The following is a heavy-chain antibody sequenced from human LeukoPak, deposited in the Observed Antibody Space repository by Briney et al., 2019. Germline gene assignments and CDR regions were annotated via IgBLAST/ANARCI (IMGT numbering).Heavy chain of an antibody. CDR1: GYTFTGYY. CDR2: INPNSGGT. D-gene: IGHD6-13*01. Sequence: GASVKVSCKASGYTFTGYYMHWVRQAPGQGLEWMGRINPNSGGTNYAQKFQGRVTMTRDTSISTAYMELSRLRSDDTAVYYCARDRRIAGGYNWFDPWGQGTLVTVSS. J-gene: IGHJ5*02. V-gene: IGHV1-2*06. CDR3: ARDRRIAGGYNWFDP.